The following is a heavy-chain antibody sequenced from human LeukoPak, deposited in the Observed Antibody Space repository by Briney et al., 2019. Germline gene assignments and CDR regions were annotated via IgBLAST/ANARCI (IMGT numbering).Heavy chain of an antibody. J-gene: IGHJ4*02. CDR1: GFTFSSYW. D-gene: IGHD1-26*01. CDR2: IKQDGSEK. V-gene: IGHV3-7*01. Sequence: GGSLRLSCAASGFTFSSYWMSWVRQAPGKGLEWVANIKQDGSEKYYVDSVKGRFTISRDNAKNSLYLQMNSLRAEDTAVYYCASGGSYYYFDYWGQGTLVAVSS. CDR3: ASGGSYYYFDY.